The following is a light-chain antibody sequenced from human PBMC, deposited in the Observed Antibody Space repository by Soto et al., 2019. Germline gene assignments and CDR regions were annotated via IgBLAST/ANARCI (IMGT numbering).Light chain of an antibody. CDR3: HQYGSSPQT. CDR1: QSVSNNY. V-gene: IGKV3-20*01. Sequence: EIVMTQSPGTLSLSPGERATLSCRASQSVSNNYLAWYQQKPGQAPRLLIYGASSRATGIPDRFTGSGSGTDFTLTISRLEPEDFAVFYCHQYGSSPQTFGQGNKV. J-gene: IGKJ1*01. CDR2: GAS.